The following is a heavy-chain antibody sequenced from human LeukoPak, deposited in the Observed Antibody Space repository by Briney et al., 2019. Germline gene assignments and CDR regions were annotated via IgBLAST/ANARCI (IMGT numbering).Heavy chain of an antibody. CDR2: IIPILGIA. V-gene: IGHV1-69*04. Sequence: SSVKVSCKASGGTFSSYAISWVRQAPGQGLEWMGRIIPILGIANYAQKFQGRVTITADKSTSTAYMELSSLRSEDTAVYYCAREYYDFWSGPSPGGNDWFDPWGQGTLVTVSS. CDR1: GGTFSSYA. D-gene: IGHD3-3*01. J-gene: IGHJ5*02. CDR3: AREYYDFWSGPSPGGNDWFDP.